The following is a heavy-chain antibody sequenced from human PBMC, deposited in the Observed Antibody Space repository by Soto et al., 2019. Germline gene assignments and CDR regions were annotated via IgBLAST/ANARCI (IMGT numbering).Heavy chain of an antibody. CDR1: GYTVTSNG. Sequence: ASVKVSCKASGYTVTSNGISWVRQAPGQGLEWMGWISAYNGKTNYAQKLQGRVTMTTDTSTSTAYMELRSLRSDDTAVYYCARVSNYGDYLDYWGQGTLVTVSS. D-gene: IGHD4-17*01. V-gene: IGHV1-18*01. CDR3: ARVSNYGDYLDY. J-gene: IGHJ4*02. CDR2: ISAYNGKT.